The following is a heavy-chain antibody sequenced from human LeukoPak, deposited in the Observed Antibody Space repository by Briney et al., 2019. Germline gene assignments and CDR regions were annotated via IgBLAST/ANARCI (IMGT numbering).Heavy chain of an antibody. Sequence: PETLSLTCTVSGGSISSYYWSWIRQPPGKGLEWIGYIYYSGSTKYNPSLKSRVTISVDTSKNQFSLKLSSVTAADMAVYYCARPQNDAFDIWGQGTMVTVSS. V-gene: IGHV4-59*01. CDR1: GGSISSYY. CDR2: IYYSGST. CDR3: ARPQNDAFDI. J-gene: IGHJ3*02.